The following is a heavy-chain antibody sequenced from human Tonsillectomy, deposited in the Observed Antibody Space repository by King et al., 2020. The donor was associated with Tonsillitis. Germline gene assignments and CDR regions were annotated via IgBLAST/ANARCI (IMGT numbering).Heavy chain of an antibody. CDR2: ISYDGSNK. V-gene: IGHV3-30*18. Sequence: VQLVESGGGVVQPGRSLRLSCAASGFTFSSYGMHWVRQAPGKGLEWVAVISYDGSNKYYADSVKGRFTISRDNSKNKLYLQMNILRAEDTAVYYCAKTPPRIAVAGQGFDYWGQGTLVTVSS. D-gene: IGHD6-19*01. CDR3: AKTPPRIAVAGQGFDY. J-gene: IGHJ4*02. CDR1: GFTFSSYG.